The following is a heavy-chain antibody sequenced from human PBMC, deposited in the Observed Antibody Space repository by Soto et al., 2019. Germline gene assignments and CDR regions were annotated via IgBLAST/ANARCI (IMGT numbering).Heavy chain of an antibody. Sequence: QVQLQESGPGLVKPSETLSVTCTVSGGSISSYYGTWIRQPAGKGLEWIGRIYTGGSTNYNPSLKTRVTMSVDTSKNQFSLNLSSVTAADTAVYYCARDGSPRGYRYGSYYYGMDVWGQGTTVTVSS. CDR1: GGSISSYY. CDR2: IYTGGST. J-gene: IGHJ6*02. CDR3: ARDGSPRGYRYGSYYYGMDV. V-gene: IGHV4-4*07. D-gene: IGHD5-18*01.